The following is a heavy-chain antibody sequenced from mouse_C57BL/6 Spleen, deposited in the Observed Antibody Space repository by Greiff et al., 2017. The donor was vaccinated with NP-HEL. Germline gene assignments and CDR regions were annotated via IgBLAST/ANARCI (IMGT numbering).Heavy chain of an antibody. CDR3: ARGPIYYGSSYNAMDY. CDR1: GYTFTSYW. V-gene: IGHV1-69*01. Sequence: QVQLQQPGAELVMPGASVKLSCKASGYTFTSYWMHWVKQRPGQGLEWIGEIDPSDSYTNYNQKFKGKSTLTVDKSSSTAYMQLSSLTSEDSAVYYCARGPIYYGSSYNAMDYWGQGTSVTVSS. D-gene: IGHD1-1*01. J-gene: IGHJ4*01. CDR2: IDPSDSYT.